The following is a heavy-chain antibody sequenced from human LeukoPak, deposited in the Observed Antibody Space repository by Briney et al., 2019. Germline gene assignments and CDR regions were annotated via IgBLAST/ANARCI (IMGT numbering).Heavy chain of an antibody. D-gene: IGHD3-22*01. CDR3: AREGYYDSSGYYPYFDY. J-gene: IGHJ4*02. V-gene: IGHV1-69*13. Sequence: AASVTVSCKASGGTFSSYAISWVRQAPGQGLEWMGGIIPIFGTANYAQKFQGRVTITADESTSTAYMELSSLRSEDTAVYYCAREGYYDSSGYYPYFDYWGQGTLVTVSS. CDR1: GGTFSSYA. CDR2: IIPIFGTA.